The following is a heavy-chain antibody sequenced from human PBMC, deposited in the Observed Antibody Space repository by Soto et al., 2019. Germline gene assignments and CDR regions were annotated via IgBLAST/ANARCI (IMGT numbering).Heavy chain of an antibody. D-gene: IGHD3-22*01. CDR2: IIPIFGTA. V-gene: IGHV1-69*05. J-gene: IGHJ4*02. CDR3: ARPYYSDSRGYLDY. Sequence: SVKVSCKASGGTFSRYSISWGRQAPGQGLEWMGGIIPIFGTADYAQRFQGRVTITRDTSANTAYMELSSLRSEDTAVYFCARPYYSDSRGYLDYWGQGSLVTVS. CDR1: GGTFSRYS.